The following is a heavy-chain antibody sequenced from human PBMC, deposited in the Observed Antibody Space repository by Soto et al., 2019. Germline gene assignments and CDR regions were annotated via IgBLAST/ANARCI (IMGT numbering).Heavy chain of an antibody. CDR1: GFTFSSQW. D-gene: IGHD3-16*02. CDR3: ARVYYDYIWGSYPLVY. CDR2: IKQDGSEK. V-gene: IGHV3-7*01. Sequence: EVQLVESGGGLVQPGGSLRLSCAASGFTFSSQWMSWVRQAPGKGLDWLASIKQDGSEKHYVDSVKGRFTISRDNAKNSLYLQMNSLRVEDTAVYYCARVYYDYIWGSYPLVYWGQGTLVTVSS. J-gene: IGHJ4*02.